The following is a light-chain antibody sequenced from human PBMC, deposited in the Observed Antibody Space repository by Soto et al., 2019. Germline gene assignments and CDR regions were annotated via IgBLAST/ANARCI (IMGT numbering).Light chain of an antibody. CDR1: QDISNY. CDR2: AAS. J-gene: IGKJ1*01. Sequence: DIQMTQSPSSLSASVGDRVTITCRASQDISNYLAWYQQNPGKVPKLLIYAASTVQSGVPSRFSGSGSGTDFTLTISSLQPEDVATYYCQKYNSAPRTFGQGTNVEIK. CDR3: QKYNSAPRT. V-gene: IGKV1-27*01.